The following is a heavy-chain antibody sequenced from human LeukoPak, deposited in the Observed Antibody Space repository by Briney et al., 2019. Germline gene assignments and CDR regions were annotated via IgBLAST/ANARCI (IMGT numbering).Heavy chain of an antibody. CDR3: ARDGYSGSDAL. D-gene: IGHD5-12*01. Sequence: PSETLSLTCTVSGDSISSYYWSWIRQPPGKGLEWIGYMFYSGSTKYNPSLKSRITISVDTSQNQFSLKLSSVTAADTAVYYCARDGYSGSDALWGQGTLVTVSS. CDR2: MFYSGST. V-gene: IGHV4-59*01. J-gene: IGHJ4*02. CDR1: GDSISSYY.